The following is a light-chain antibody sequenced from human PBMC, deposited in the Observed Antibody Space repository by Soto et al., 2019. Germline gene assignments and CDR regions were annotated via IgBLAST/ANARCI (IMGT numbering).Light chain of an antibody. Sequence: EIVLTQSPGTLSLSPGERATLSCRASQSVSSSYLAWYQQKPGQAPRLLIYGASSRATGIPDRFSGSGSGTDFTLTISRLEPEDFAVYYCQQYGISPFTFGPGTKLDIK. CDR2: GAS. CDR1: QSVSSSY. V-gene: IGKV3-20*01. CDR3: QQYGISPFT. J-gene: IGKJ3*01.